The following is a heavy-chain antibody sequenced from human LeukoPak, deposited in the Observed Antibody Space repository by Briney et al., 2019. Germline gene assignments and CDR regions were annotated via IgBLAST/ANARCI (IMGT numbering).Heavy chain of an antibody. J-gene: IGHJ6*03. CDR2: INPNSGGT. D-gene: IGHD3-10*01. Sequence: ASVKVSCKASGGTFSSYAISWVRQAPGQELEWMGWINPNSGGTNYAQKFQGRVTMTRDTSISTAYMELSKLRSDDTAVYYCARSGVRWGYYMDVWGKGTTVTVSS. CDR3: ARSGVRWGYYMDV. V-gene: IGHV1-2*02. CDR1: GGTFSSYA.